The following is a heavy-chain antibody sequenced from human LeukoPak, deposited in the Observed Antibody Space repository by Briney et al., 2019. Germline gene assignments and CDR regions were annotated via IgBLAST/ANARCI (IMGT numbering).Heavy chain of an antibody. CDR3: ATGIRGVSEYYFDY. D-gene: IGHD3-10*01. V-gene: IGHV4-34*01. J-gene: IGHJ4*02. CDR2: INHSGST. CDR1: GGSFSGYY. Sequence: SETLSLTCAVYGGSFSGYYWSWIRQPPGKGLEWLGEINHSGSTNYNPSLKSRVTISVDTSKNQFSLKLSSVTAADTAVYYCATGIRGVSEYYFDYWAQGTLVTVSS.